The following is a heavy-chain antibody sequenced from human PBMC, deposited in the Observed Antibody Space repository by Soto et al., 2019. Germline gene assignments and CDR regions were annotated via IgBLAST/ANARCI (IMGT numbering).Heavy chain of an antibody. CDR3: ARVSRFWSGSIDAFDI. CDR2: INPSGGST. D-gene: IGHD3-3*01. CDR1: GYTFTSYY. J-gene: IGHJ3*02. V-gene: IGHV1-46*03. Sequence: ASVKVSCKASGYTFTSYYMHWVRQAPGQGLEWMGIINPSGGSTSYAQKFQGRVTMTRDTSTSTVYMELSSLRSEDTAVYYCARVSRFWSGSIDAFDIWGQGTMVTVSS.